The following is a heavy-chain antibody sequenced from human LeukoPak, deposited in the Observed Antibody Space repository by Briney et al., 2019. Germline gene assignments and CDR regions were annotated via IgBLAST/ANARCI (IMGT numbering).Heavy chain of an antibody. V-gene: IGHV3-23*01. CDR3: AKDHKYYFDY. J-gene: IGHJ4*02. CDR1: GFTFSSYA. CDR2: ISGSGGST. Sequence: GGSLRLSCAAFGFTFSSYAMSWVRQAPGKGLEWVSVISGSGGSTYYADSVKGRFTISRDNSKNTLYLQMNSLRAEDTAVYYCAKDHKYYFDYWGQGTLATVSS.